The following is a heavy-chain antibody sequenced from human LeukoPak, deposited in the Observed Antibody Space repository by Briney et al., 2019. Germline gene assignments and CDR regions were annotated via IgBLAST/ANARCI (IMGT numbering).Heavy chain of an antibody. J-gene: IGHJ4*02. V-gene: IGHV3-48*03. CDR2: ISTRGNII. D-gene: IGHD3-10*02. Sequence: PGGSLRLSCAASGFTFSSYGMNWVRQAPGKGLEWVSYISTRGNIIFYADSVKGRFTISRGNANNSLHLQMNSLRAEDTAVYYCARDLGSGSYYNVWSGFFDYWGQGTLVTVSS. CDR3: ARDLGSGSYYNVWSGFFDY. CDR1: GFTFSSYG.